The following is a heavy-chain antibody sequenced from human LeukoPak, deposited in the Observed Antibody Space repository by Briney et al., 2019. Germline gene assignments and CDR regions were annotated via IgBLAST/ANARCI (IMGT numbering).Heavy chain of an antibody. CDR3: ARGPGLLLWFGELFCNWFDP. Sequence: PSETLSLTCAVYGGSFSGYYWSWIRQPPGKGLEWIGEINHSGSTNYNPSLKSRVTISVDTSKNQFSLKLSSVTAADTAVYYCARGPGLLLWFGELFCNWFDPWGQGTLVTASS. CDR2: INHSGST. J-gene: IGHJ5*02. CDR1: GGSFSGYY. V-gene: IGHV4-34*01. D-gene: IGHD3-10*01.